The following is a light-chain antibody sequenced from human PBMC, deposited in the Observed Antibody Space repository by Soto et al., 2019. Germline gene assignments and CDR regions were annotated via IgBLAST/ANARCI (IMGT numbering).Light chain of an antibody. CDR1: NIGSKS. Sequence: SYELTQPPSVSAAPGQTVRVTCGAKNIGSKSVHWYQQRSGQAPVLVVYDDRDRPSGVPERFSGSNSGNTATLTISRVEDGDEADYHCQVWDRSSDHYVFGTGTKVTVL. CDR2: DDR. CDR3: QVWDRSSDHYV. J-gene: IGLJ1*01. V-gene: IGLV3-21*02.